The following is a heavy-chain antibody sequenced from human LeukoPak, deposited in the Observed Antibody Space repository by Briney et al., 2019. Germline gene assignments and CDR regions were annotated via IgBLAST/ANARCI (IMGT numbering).Heavy chain of an antibody. CDR2: IVPIVDVT. CDR3: AREAMTIDGEGRRGVLDY. Sequence: GASVKVSCQASGDIFSNSAITWVRQAPGQGLEWMGRIVPIVDVTNYAQKFQGRVTISADKFINTAYMELSGLTSDDTAVYYCAREAMTIDGEGRRGVLDYWGQGTLVTVSS. CDR1: GDIFSNSA. J-gene: IGHJ4*02. D-gene: IGHD3-10*01. V-gene: IGHV1-69*04.